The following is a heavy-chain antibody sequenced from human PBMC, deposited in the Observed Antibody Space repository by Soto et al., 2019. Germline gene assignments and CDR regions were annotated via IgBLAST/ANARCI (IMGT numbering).Heavy chain of an antibody. CDR1: GYAFTSYA. V-gene: IGHV1-3*01. Sequence: ASVKVSCKASGYAFTSYAMHWVRQAPGQRLEWMGWINAGNGNTKYSQKFQGRVTITRDTSASTAYMELSSLRSEDTAVYYCARKGPGSSWYWFDPWGQGTLVTVSS. J-gene: IGHJ5*02. D-gene: IGHD6-13*01. CDR3: ARKGPGSSWYWFDP. CDR2: INAGNGNT.